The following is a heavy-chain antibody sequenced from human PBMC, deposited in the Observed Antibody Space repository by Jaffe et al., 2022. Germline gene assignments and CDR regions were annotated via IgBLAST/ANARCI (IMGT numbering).Heavy chain of an antibody. D-gene: IGHD3-16*01. V-gene: IGHV3-23*01. J-gene: IGHJ6*03. Sequence: EVQLLESGGALVQPGGSLRLSCAATGFTFSGYLMTWVRQAPGKGLEWVATITYTGVGTYYADSVKVRFSISRDNSKNTLFLQMNSLRGDDTAVYYCAKRGDVGYMDIWGTGTTVTVSS. CDR1: GFTFSGYL. CDR3: AKRGDVGYMDI. CDR2: ITYTGVGT.